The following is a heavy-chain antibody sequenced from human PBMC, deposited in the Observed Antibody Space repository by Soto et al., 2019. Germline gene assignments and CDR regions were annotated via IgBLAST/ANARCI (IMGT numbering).Heavy chain of an antibody. CDR1: GFTFSSYT. CDR3: ARGVLSDSGTCY. V-gene: IGHV3-21*01. D-gene: IGHD2-15*01. CDR2: ISSGSSYI. J-gene: IGHJ4*02. Sequence: EVQLVESGGGLVKPGGSLRLSCAASGFTFSSYTMNWVRQAPGKGLEWVSSISSGSSYIYYADSMKGRFTISRDNAKNSLYLQMNSLRAEDTAVYYCARGVLSDSGTCYWGGETLVTVSS.